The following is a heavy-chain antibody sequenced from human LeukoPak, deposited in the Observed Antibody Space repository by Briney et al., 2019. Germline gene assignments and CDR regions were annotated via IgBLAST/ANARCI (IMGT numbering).Heavy chain of an antibody. V-gene: IGHV4-59*08. J-gene: IGHJ4*02. D-gene: IGHD4-17*01. CDR1: GDSISGYH. Sequence: SETQSLTCTVSGDSISGYHWSWVRQSPVKGLEGIGYILYSGSTNYNPSLKSRVTISVDTSKNHFSLMLRPVTAADTPVFYCARVGYGVHFEYWGQKPGVSVFS. CDR2: ILYSGST. CDR3: ARVGYGVHFEY.